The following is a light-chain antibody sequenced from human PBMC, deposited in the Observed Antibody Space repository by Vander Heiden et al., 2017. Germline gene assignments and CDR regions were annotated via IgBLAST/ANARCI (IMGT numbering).Light chain of an antibody. CDR2: GKS. CDR1: RSNIGAGFD. CDR3: QSYDSSLSAWV. V-gene: IGLV1-40*01. J-gene: IGLJ3*02. Sequence: QSVLTQPPSVSGAPGQRVTISCTGSRSNIGAGFDVHWYQQLPGAAPKLLIYGKSNRPSGVPDRFSDSKSDTSASRAITGLQAEDEADYYCQSYDSSLSAWVFGGGTKLTV.